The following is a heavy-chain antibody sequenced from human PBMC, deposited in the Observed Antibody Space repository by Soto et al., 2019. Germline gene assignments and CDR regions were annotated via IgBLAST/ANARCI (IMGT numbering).Heavy chain of an antibody. J-gene: IGHJ4*02. CDR3: AKPSRGTYRNYFDY. CDR1: GFTFSSYA. CDR2: ISDSGGST. D-gene: IGHD1-26*01. Sequence: EVPLLESGGDLEQPGGSLRLSCAASGFTFSSYAMNWVRQAPGKGLEWVSGISDSGGSTYYADSVKGRFTISRDNSKDTLYLQMSSLRVEDTAVYYCAKPSRGTYRNYFDYWGQGTLVTVSS. V-gene: IGHV3-23*01.